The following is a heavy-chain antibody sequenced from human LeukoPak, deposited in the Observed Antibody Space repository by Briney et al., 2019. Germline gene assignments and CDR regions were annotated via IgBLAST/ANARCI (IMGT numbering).Heavy chain of an antibody. J-gene: IGHJ4*02. CDR2: ISAYNGNT. Sequence: ASVKVSCKASGYTFTSYGISWVRQAPGQGLEWMGWISAYNGNTNYAQKLQGRVTMTTDTSTSTAYMELRSLRSDDTAVYYCARDRKGYCSSTSCYTQYSSSWPFDYWGQGTLVTVSS. D-gene: IGHD2-2*02. CDR3: ARDRKGYCSSTSCYTQYSSSWPFDY. CDR1: GYTFTSYG. V-gene: IGHV1-18*01.